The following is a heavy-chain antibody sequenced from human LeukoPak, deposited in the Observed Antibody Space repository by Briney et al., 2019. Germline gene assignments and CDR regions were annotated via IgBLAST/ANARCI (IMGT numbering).Heavy chain of an antibody. J-gene: IGHJ3*02. D-gene: IGHD6-19*01. CDR3: ARENGSGWTGAFDI. V-gene: IGHV3-21*01. CDR1: GFTFSSYS. Sequence: GGSLRLSCAASGFTFSSYSMNWVRQAPGKGLEWVSSISSSSSYIYYADSVKGRFTISRDNAKNSLYLQMNSLRAEDTAVYYCARENGSGWTGAFDIWAKGQWSPSLQ. CDR2: ISSSSSYI.